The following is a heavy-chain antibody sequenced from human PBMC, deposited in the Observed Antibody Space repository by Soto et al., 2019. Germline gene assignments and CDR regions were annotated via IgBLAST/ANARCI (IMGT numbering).Heavy chain of an antibody. CDR1: GFTVSSNY. Sequence: EVQLVESGGGLVQPGGSLRLSCAASGFTVSSNYMSWVRQAPGKGLEWVSVIYSGGSTYYADSVKGRFTISRDNSKNTLYLQMNSLRAEDTAVYYCAREVPGPGIAVLDWGQGTLVTVSS. CDR2: IYSGGST. D-gene: IGHD6-19*01. CDR3: AREVPGPGIAVLD. V-gene: IGHV3-66*01. J-gene: IGHJ4*02.